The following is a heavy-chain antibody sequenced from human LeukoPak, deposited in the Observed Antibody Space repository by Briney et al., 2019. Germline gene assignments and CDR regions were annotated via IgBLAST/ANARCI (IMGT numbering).Heavy chain of an antibody. J-gene: IGHJ4*02. Sequence: GESLKISCAASGFTFDDYGMSWVRQAPGKGLEWVSGINWNGGSTGYADSVKGRFTISRDNAKNSLYLQMNSLRAEDTAVYYCARCNYYDSSRHPTSFENWGPGTLVTVSS. CDR3: ARCNYYDSSRHPTSFEN. CDR2: INWNGGST. D-gene: IGHD3-22*01. CDR1: GFTFDDYG. V-gene: IGHV3-20*04.